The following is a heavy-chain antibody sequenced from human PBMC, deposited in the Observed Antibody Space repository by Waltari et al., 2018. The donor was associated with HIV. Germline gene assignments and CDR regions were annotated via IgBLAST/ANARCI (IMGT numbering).Heavy chain of an antibody. CDR1: GYTFTNFY. Sequence: QVQLVQSGAEVKKPGASVKVSCKESGYTFTNFYMHWVRQAPGQGLDWMGIIYPSGGRTFYARKFQGRVTMTRDTSTNTLYMELSSLRSEDTAVYYCARGFSGFDYWGQGTLVTVSS. J-gene: IGHJ4*02. CDR2: IYPSGGRT. CDR3: ARGFSGFDY. V-gene: IGHV1-46*01.